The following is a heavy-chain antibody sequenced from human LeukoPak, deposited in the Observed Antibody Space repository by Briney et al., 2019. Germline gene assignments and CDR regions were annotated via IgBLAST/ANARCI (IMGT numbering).Heavy chain of an antibody. J-gene: IGHJ4*02. CDR2: INPNSGGT. Sequence: ASVKVSCKASGYPFTGYYMHWVRQAPGQGLGWMGWINPNSGGTNYAQKFQGRVTMTRDTSISTAYMELSRLRSDDTAVYYCAASTVTLGGDYWGQGTLVTVSS. CDR1: GYPFTGYY. D-gene: IGHD4-17*01. CDR3: AASTVTLGGDY. V-gene: IGHV1-2*02.